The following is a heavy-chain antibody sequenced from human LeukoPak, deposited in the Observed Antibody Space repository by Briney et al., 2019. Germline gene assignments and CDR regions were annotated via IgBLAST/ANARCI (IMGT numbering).Heavy chain of an antibody. J-gene: IGHJ4*02. V-gene: IGHV3-66*01. CDR2: IYSGGST. D-gene: IGHD2-2*01. CDR1: GFTVSSNY. CDR3: ASGPQDILVVPAAMPGDSYFDH. Sequence: SGGSLRLSCAASGFTVSSNYMSWVRQAPGKGLEWVSVIYSGGSTYYADSVKGRFTISRDNSKNTLYLQMNSLRAEDTAVYYCASGPQDILVVPAAMPGDSYFDHWGQGTLVTVSS.